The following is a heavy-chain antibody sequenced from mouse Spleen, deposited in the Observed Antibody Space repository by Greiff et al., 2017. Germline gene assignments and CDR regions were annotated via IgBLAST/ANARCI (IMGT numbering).Heavy chain of an antibody. CDR2: IYPGNSDT. Sequence: VQLQQSGTVLARPGASVKMSCKTSGYTFTSYWMHWVKQRPGQGLEWIGAIYPGNSDTSYNQKFKGKAKLTAVTSASTAYMELSSLTNEDSAVYYCTRRKGYDYDGAWFAYWGQGTLVTVSA. CDR1: GYTFTSYW. J-gene: IGHJ3*01. V-gene: IGHV1-5*01. CDR3: TRRKGYDYDGAWFAY. D-gene: IGHD2-4*01.